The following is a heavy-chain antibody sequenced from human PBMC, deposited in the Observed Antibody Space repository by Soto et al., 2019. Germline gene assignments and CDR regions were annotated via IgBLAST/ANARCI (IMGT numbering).Heavy chain of an antibody. J-gene: IGHJ4*02. V-gene: IGHV4-59*08. Sequence: PSETLSLTCTVSRGSISGYYWSWIRQPPGKGLEWIGYIHSSGSTNYSPPLKSRVTMSVDTSKNQFSLKLSSVTAADTSVYYCARREIVSTFGGYDYWGQGTLVTVS. D-gene: IGHD5-12*01. CDR1: RGSISGYY. CDR3: ARREIVSTFGGYDY. CDR2: IHSSGST.